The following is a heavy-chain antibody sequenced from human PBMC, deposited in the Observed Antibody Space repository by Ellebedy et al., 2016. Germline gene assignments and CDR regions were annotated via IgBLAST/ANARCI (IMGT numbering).Heavy chain of an antibody. D-gene: IGHD2-2*01. CDR2: IIPIFGTA. CDR3: AYTDCSSTSCYYYYYGMDV. CDR1: GGTFRSYV. Sequence: SVKVSCXAPGGTFRSYVIRWVRQAPGPGLEWMGGIIPIFGTANYAQKFQGRVTITADESTSTAYMELSSLRSEDTAVYYCAYTDCSSTSCYYYYYGMDVWGQGTTVTVSS. J-gene: IGHJ6*02. V-gene: IGHV1-69*13.